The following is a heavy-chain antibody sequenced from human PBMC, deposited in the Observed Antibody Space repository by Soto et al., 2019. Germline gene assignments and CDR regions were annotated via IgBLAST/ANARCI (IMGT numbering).Heavy chain of an antibody. CDR2: IWYDGSNK. CDR1: GFTFSSYG. V-gene: IGHV3-33*01. Sequence: QVQLVESGGGVVQPGRSLRLSCAASGFTFSSYGMHWVRQAPGKGLEWVAGIWYDGSNKYYADSVKGRFTISRDNSKNTLYLQMNSLRAEDTAVYYCARDNSPIQLDYGMDVWGQGTTVTVSS. CDR3: ARDNSPIQLDYGMDV. D-gene: IGHD5-18*01. J-gene: IGHJ6*02.